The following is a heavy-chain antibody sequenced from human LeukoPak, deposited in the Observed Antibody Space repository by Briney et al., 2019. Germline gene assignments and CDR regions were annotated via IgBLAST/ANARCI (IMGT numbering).Heavy chain of an antibody. CDR1: GFTFSSYA. CDR2: ISGSGGST. CDR3: AARPELGYSNFDY. V-gene: IGHV3-23*01. Sequence: GGSLRLSCAASGFTFSSYAMSWVRQAPGKGLEWVSAISGSGGSTYYADSVKGRFTISRDNSKNTLYLQMNSLRAEDTAVYYCAARPELGYSNFDYWGQGTLVTVSS. D-gene: IGHD2-15*01. J-gene: IGHJ4*02.